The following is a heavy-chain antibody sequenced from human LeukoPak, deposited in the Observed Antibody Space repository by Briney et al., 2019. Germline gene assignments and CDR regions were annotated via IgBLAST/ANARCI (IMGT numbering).Heavy chain of an antibody. V-gene: IGHV1-2*04. CDR1: GYTFTGYY. J-gene: IGHJ4*02. Sequence: ASVKVSCKASGYTFTGYYMHWVRQAPGQGLEWMGWINPNSGGTNYAQKFQGWVTMTRDTSISTAYMELSRLRSDDTAVYYCARAGDYGSGTPGHWGQGTLVTVSS. CDR2: INPNSGGT. CDR3: ARAGDYGSGTPGH. D-gene: IGHD3-10*01.